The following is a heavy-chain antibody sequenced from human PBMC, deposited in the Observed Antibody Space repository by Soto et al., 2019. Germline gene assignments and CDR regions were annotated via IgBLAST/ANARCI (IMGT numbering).Heavy chain of an antibody. V-gene: IGHV1-46*01. CDR1: GYTLTSYY. Sequence: ASVKVSCKASGYTLTSYYMHWVRQAPGQGLAWMGIINPSGGSTSYAQNYQGRITMTSDTSTTTVYMELSSLRSEDTAVYFCARAAYDLFNGYYPIDFWGQGTLVTVSS. CDR3: ARAAYDLFNGYYPIDF. J-gene: IGHJ4*02. CDR2: INPSGGST. D-gene: IGHD3-9*01.